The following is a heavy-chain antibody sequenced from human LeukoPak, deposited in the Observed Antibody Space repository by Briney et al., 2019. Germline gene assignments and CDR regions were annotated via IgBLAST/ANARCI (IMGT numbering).Heavy chain of an antibody. CDR3: AELSPGSYFDL. J-gene: IGHJ2*01. V-gene: IGHV4-59*01. CDR2: IYNSGST. Sequence: PSETLSLTCTVSGGSISSYYWSWIWQPPGKGLEWIGYIYNSGSTDYNPSLKSRVTISVDTSKNQFSLKLSSVTAADTAVYYCAELSPGSYFDLWGRGTLVTVSS. D-gene: IGHD3-10*01. CDR1: GGSISSYY.